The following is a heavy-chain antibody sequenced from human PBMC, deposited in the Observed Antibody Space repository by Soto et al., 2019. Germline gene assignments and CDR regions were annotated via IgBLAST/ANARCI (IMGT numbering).Heavy chain of an antibody. Sequence: SETRSLTCTVSAGSISSGGYYWSWIRQHPEKGLEWIGYIYYSGSTYYNPSLKSRVTISVDTSKNQFSLKLSSVTAADTAVYYCERGRNYGMAVWAQGSTVTGSS. CDR3: ERGRNYGMAV. J-gene: IGHJ6*02. V-gene: IGHV4-31*03. CDR1: AGSISSGGYY. CDR2: IYYSGST.